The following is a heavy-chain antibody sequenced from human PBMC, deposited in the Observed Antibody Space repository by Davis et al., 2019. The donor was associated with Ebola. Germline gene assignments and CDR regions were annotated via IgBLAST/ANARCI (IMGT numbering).Heavy chain of an antibody. D-gene: IGHD2-2*01. Sequence: GESLKISCAASGFTFSSYWMSWVRQAPGKGLEWVSYISSSSTIYYADSVKGRFTISRDNAKNSLYLQMNSLRAEDTAVYYCARGIGGYCSSTSCFQYYFDYWGQGTLVTVSS. CDR2: ISSSSTI. CDR1: GFTFSSYW. J-gene: IGHJ4*02. CDR3: ARGIGGYCSSTSCFQYYFDY. V-gene: IGHV3-48*01.